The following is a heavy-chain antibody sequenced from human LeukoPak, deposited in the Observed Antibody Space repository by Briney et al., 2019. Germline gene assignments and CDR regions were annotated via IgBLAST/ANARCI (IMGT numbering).Heavy chain of an antibody. CDR3: TTTYSRSPPHYFYAMDV. D-gene: IGHD6-6*01. CDR2: IRRKVDSYAT. CDR1: GFTFSGSV. V-gene: IGHV3-73*01. J-gene: IGHJ6*02. Sequence: QPGGSLRLSCAASGFTFSGSVIHWVRQASGRGLEWVGRIRRKVDSYATAYAAAVKGRFTLSRDDSKGTAYLQMNSLKTEDAAVYYCTTTYSRSPPHYFYAMDVWGQGTTVTVSS.